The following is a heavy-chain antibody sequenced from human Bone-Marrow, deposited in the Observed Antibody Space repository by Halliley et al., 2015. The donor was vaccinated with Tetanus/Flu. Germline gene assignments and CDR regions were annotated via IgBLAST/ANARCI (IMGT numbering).Heavy chain of an antibody. D-gene: IGHD2-15*01. J-gene: IGHJ5*02. CDR3: AKWGCGGSSCCAPWFDA. Sequence: EPHPSGDSSYHPSLTSRVTISIDTSKNQFSVKLTSVTAADTAVYYCAKWGCGGSSCCAPWFDAWGQGTQVPVSS. CDR2: PHPSGDS. V-gene: IGHV4-34*01.